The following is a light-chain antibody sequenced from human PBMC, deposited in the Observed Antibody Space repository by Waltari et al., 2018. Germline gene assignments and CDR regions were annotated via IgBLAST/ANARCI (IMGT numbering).Light chain of an antibody. CDR2: EAS. Sequence: EIVLTQSPATLSLSPGERATLSCRASQTVSSYLAWYQQKPGQAPRLLIYEASNRATGILARFIGSGSGTDFTLTISSLEPEDFAVYYCQQRYNWPRFTFGPGTKVEIK. J-gene: IGKJ3*01. CDR3: QQRYNWPRFT. CDR1: QTVSSY. V-gene: IGKV3-11*01.